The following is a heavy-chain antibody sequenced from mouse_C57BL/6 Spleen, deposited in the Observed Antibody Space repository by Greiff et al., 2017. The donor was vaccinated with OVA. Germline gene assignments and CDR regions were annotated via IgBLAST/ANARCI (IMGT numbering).Heavy chain of an antibody. J-gene: IGHJ2*01. CDR2: IHPNSGST. V-gene: IGHV1-64*01. Sequence: QVQLQQPGAELVKPGASVKLSCKASGYTFTSYWMHWVKQRPGQGLEWIGMIHPNSGSTNYNEKFKSKATLTVDKSSSTAYMQLSSLTSEDSAVYYCARDGYYGSSGYWGQGTTLTVSS. CDR3: ARDGYYGSSGY. CDR1: GYTFTSYW. D-gene: IGHD1-1*01.